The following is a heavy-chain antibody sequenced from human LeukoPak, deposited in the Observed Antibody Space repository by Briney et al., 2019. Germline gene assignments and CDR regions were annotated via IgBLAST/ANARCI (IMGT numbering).Heavy chain of an antibody. V-gene: IGHV3-9*01. CDR1: GFTFDDYA. CDR3: ARDGGAKY. D-gene: IGHD1-26*01. J-gene: IGHJ4*02. Sequence: GGSLRLSCAASGFTFDDYAMHWVRQAPGKGLEWVPGISWNSGSIGYADSVKGRFTISRDNAKNSLYLQMNSLRTEDTAVYYCARDGGAKYWGQGTLVTVSS. CDR2: ISWNSGSI.